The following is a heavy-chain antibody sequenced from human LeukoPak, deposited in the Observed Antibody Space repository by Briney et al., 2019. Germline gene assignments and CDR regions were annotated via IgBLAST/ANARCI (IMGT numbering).Heavy chain of an antibody. CDR2: IKQDGSEK. CDR3: ARVAPTGAFDI. J-gene: IGHJ3*02. Sequence: GGSLRLSCAASGFTFSSYWMSWVRQAPGKGLEWVANIKQDGSEKYYVDSVKGRLTISRDNAKNSLYLQMNSLGAEDTAVYYCARVAPTGAFDIWGQGTMATVSS. V-gene: IGHV3-7*01. CDR1: GFTFSSYW.